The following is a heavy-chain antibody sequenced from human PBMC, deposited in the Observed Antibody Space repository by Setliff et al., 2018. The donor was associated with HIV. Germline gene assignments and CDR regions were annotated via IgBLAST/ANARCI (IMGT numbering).Heavy chain of an antibody. CDR3: ARRGAYGYDYFDY. D-gene: IGHD5-12*01. V-gene: IGHV4-38-2*01. CDR2: IFHSAST. Sequence: SETLSLTCAVSGYSISSGYYWGWIRQPPGRGLEWIGSIFHSASTTYNPSLKSRVTISIDTSKNQFSLKLTSVTAADTAVYYCARRGAYGYDYFDYWGPGTLVTVSS. CDR1: GYSISSGYY. J-gene: IGHJ4*02.